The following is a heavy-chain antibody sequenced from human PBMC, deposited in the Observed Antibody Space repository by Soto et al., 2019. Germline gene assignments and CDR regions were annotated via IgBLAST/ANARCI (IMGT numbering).Heavy chain of an antibody. CDR1: GGTFSSYA. Sequence: QVQLVQSGAEVKKPGSSVKVSCKASGGTFSSYAISWVRQATGQGLEWMGGIIPIFGTANYAQKFQGRVTINADETTSTAEMELSSLRSEDTAVYYCARGILTGYQYYYYYGMDVWGQETTVTVSS. CDR2: IIPIFGTA. D-gene: IGHD3-9*01. CDR3: ARGILTGYQYYYYYGMDV. J-gene: IGHJ6*02. V-gene: IGHV1-69*01.